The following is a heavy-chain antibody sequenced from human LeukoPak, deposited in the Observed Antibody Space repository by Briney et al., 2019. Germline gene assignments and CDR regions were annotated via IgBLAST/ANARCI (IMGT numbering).Heavy chain of an antibody. CDR2: ISASGQII. CDR3: AKDVHRDYYRYCDY. CDR1: GFTFSSHA. D-gene: IGHD2-21*01. J-gene: IGHJ4*02. V-gene: IGHV3-23*01. Sequence: GCSLRLSCAASGFTFSSHAMSWVRQAPGTGRQGVATISASGQIIRYADSVEGRFTISRDYSKNTLYLQMNTLRAEDTPLYYCAKDVHRDYYRYCDYWGQGTLVTVSS.